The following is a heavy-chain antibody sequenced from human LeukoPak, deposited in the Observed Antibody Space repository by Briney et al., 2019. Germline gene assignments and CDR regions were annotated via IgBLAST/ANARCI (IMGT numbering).Heavy chain of an antibody. Sequence: SETLSLTCAVYGGSFSGYYWSWIRQPPGKGLEWIGEINHSGSTNYNPSLKSRVTISVDTSKNQFSLKLSSVAAADTAVYYCARGAVVPAPPEGGFDPWGQGTLVTVPS. CDR3: ARGAVVPAPPEGGFDP. D-gene: IGHD2-2*01. CDR1: GGSFSGYY. CDR2: INHSGST. V-gene: IGHV4-34*01. J-gene: IGHJ5*02.